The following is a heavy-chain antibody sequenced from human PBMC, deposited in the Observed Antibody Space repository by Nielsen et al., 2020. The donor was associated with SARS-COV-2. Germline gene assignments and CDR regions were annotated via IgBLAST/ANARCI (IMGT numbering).Heavy chain of an antibody. CDR1: GFTFSSYE. CDR3: ARDKGSSRQAYGMDV. CDR2: ISSSGSTI. J-gene: IGHJ6*02. Sequence: GGSLRLSCAASGFTFSSYEMNWVRQAPGKGLEWVSYISSSGSTIYYADSVKGRFTISRDNAKNSLYLQMNSLRAEDTAVYYCARDKGSSRQAYGMDVWGQGTTVTVSS. V-gene: IGHV3-48*03. D-gene: IGHD6-13*01.